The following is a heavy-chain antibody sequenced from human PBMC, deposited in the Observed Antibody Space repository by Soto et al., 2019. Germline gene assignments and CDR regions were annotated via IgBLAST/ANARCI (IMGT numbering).Heavy chain of an antibody. D-gene: IGHD1-26*01. CDR2: IYYSGSF. CDR3: ARIATTTLGGPIDY. J-gene: IGHJ4*02. Sequence: SETLSLTCTVSGGSISSGDYYWSWIRQPPGKGLEWIGYIYYSGSFYHDPSLKSRVTVSLDTSKHQFSLRLSSVTAVDTAVYYCARIATTTLGGPIDYCGRGTLVTVSS. CDR1: GGSISSGDYY. V-gene: IGHV4-30-4*01.